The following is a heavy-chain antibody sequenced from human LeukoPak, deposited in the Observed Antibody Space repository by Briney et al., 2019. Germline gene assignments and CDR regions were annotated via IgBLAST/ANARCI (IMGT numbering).Heavy chain of an antibody. V-gene: IGHV1-8*01. CDR1: GYTFTSYD. J-gene: IGHJ5*02. CDR2: MNPNSGNT. D-gene: IGHD6-13*01. Sequence: ASVKVSCKASGYTFTSYDINWVRQAAGQGLEWMGWMNPNSGNTGYAQKLQGRVTMTRNTSISTAYMELSSLRSEDTAVYYCARVPRIAAAGHNWFDPWGQGTLVTVSS. CDR3: ARVPRIAAAGHNWFDP.